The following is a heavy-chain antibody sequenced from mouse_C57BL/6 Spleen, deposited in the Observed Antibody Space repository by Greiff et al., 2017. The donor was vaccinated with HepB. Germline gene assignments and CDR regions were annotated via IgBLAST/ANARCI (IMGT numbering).Heavy chain of an antibody. CDR2: LDPADSET. CDR1: GYTFTSYW. Sequence: QVQLQQPGAELVRPGSSVKLSCKASGYTFTSYWMHWVKQRPIQGLEWIGNLDPADSETHYNQKFKDKATLTVDKSCSTAYMQLSSVTSEDSAVYYWAGGSYYDSSCDGYYDVWGRGTTVTVSS. J-gene: IGHJ1*03. CDR3: AGGSYYDSSCDGYYDV. V-gene: IGHV1-52*01. D-gene: IGHD1-1*01.